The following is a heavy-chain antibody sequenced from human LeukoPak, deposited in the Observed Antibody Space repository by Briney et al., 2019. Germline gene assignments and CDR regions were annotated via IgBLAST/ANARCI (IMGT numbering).Heavy chain of an antibody. V-gene: IGHV3-64*01. J-gene: IGHJ4*02. CDR1: GFTFSSYA. Sequence: GGSLRLSCAASGFTFSSYAMHWARQAPGKGLEYVSGISSDGGSTYYENSVKGRFTVSRDNSKNTLYLQMGSLRAEDMAVYYCARNSRSIAVAGTSDYWGQGTLVTVSS. D-gene: IGHD6-19*01. CDR3: ARNSRSIAVAGTSDY. CDR2: ISSDGGST.